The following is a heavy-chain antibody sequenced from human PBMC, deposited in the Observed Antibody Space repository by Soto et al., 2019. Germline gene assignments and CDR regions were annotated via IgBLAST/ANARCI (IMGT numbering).Heavy chain of an antibody. CDR3: AARRYCSGGTCPDYFDY. CDR1: GGTFSSYA. Sequence: SVKVSCKASGGTFSSYAISWVRQAPGQGLEWMGGIIPIFGTASYAQKFQGRVTITADESTSAAYMELSSLRSDDTAVYYCAARRYCSGGTCPDYFDYWGPGTLVTVSS. J-gene: IGHJ4*02. CDR2: IIPIFGTA. V-gene: IGHV1-69*13. D-gene: IGHD2-15*01.